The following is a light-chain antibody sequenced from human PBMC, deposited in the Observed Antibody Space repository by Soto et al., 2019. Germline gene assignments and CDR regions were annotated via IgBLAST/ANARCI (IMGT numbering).Light chain of an antibody. CDR1: QSISGW. CDR3: QHYNSYPYT. CDR2: KAS. J-gene: IGKJ2*01. Sequence: DIQMTQSPSTLSASVGDRVTITCRASQSISGWLAWYQQKAGKAPKLLIYKASTLESAVPSRFSGSGSATELTRTISSLQPDDSATCYCQHYNSYPYTFGQGPKLEIK. V-gene: IGKV1-5*03.